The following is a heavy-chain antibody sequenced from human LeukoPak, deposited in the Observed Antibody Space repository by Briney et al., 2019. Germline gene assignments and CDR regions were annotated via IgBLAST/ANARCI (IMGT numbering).Heavy chain of an antibody. D-gene: IGHD6-19*01. V-gene: IGHV3-48*01. Sequence: GGSLRLSCAASGFTFSNYDMNWVRQAPGKGLEWVSYISSSSSTIYYADSVKGRFTISRDNGKNSLYLQMNSLRAEDTAVYYCARDSSGWYHWFDSWGQGTQVTVSS. CDR2: ISSSSSTI. CDR3: ARDSSGWYHWFDS. CDR1: GFTFSNYD. J-gene: IGHJ5*01.